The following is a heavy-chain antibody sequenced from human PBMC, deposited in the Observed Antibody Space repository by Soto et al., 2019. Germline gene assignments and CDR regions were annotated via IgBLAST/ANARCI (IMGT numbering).Heavy chain of an antibody. CDR1: GYTFTSCY. Sequence: ASLKVSCKASGYTFTSCYMHWVRQAPGQGLEWMGIINPSGGSTSYAQKFQGRVTMTRDTSTSTVYMELSSLRSEDTAVYYCARDRNTNKDYDILTGYHGWYYYGMDVWGQGTTVTVSS. D-gene: IGHD3-9*01. J-gene: IGHJ6*02. CDR2: INPSGGST. CDR3: ARDRNTNKDYDILTGYHGWYYYGMDV. V-gene: IGHV1-46*01.